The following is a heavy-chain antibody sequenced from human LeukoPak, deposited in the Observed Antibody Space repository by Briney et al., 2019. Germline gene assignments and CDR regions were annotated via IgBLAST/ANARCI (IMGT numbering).Heavy chain of an antibody. CDR2: ISSGSNYI. CDR1: GFTFSSYS. Sequence: GGSLRLSCTASGFTFSSYSMNWVRQAPGKGLEWVSSISSGSNYIYYGDSVKGRFTISRDNAKNSLYLQMNSLRAEGTAVYYCARSSGLGNYPRQLDYWGQGTLVTVS. V-gene: IGHV3-21*01. D-gene: IGHD3-10*01. J-gene: IGHJ4*02. CDR3: ARSSGLGNYPRQLDY.